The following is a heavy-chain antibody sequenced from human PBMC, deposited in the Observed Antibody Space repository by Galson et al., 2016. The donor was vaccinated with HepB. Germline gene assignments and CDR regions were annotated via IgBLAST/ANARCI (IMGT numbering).Heavy chain of an antibody. CDR3: ARTEAGRFDY. V-gene: IGHV4-31*03. CDR2: LYYRGNT. D-gene: IGHD6-19*01. Sequence: TLSLTCTVSGGSISSGEHYWSWIRQHPGKGLEWIGFLYYRGNTYYNPSLKSRVSISGDTSQNQFSLKLSSVTAADTAVYSCARTEAGRFDYWGQGTLVTVSS. J-gene: IGHJ4*02. CDR1: GGSISSGEHY.